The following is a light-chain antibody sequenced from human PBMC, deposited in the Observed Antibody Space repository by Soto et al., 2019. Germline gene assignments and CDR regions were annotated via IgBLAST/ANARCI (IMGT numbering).Light chain of an antibody. CDR2: TVS. Sequence: DIQMTQSPSTLSASVGDRVTITCRASQTINNWLAWYQLKPGKAPKLLIHTVSILHSGVPSRFSGSGSGTDVTLTIRGLQPEDFATYFCQQYHIASTFGQGTKLEIK. V-gene: IGKV1-5*03. CDR3: QQYHIAST. CDR1: QTINNW. J-gene: IGKJ2*01.